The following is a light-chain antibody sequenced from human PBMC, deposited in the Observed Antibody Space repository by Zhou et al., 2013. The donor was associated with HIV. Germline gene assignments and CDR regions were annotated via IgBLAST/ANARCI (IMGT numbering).Light chain of an antibody. V-gene: IGKV3-11*01. J-gene: IGKJ2*01. CDR3: LQCGGSPYT. CDR2: DAS. Sequence: EITLTQSPATLSLSPGERATLSCRASQSVSSYLAWYQQKPGQAPRLLIYDASNRATGIPARFSGSGSGTDFNLTISRLEPEDFAVYYCLQCGGSPYTFGPGTKLEI. CDR1: QSVSSY.